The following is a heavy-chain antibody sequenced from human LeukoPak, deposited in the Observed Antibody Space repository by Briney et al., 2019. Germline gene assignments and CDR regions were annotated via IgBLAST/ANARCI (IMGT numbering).Heavy chain of an antibody. CDR3: ARIGVVVPAAARAFDY. CDR1: GFTFSSYA. Sequence: GGSLRLSCAASGFTFSSYAMSWVRQAPGKGLEWVSAIRGSGGSTYYADSVKGRFTISRDNSKNTLYLQMNSLRAEDTAVYYCARIGVVVPAAARAFDYWGQGTLVTVSS. J-gene: IGHJ4*02. CDR2: IRGSGGST. V-gene: IGHV3-23*01. D-gene: IGHD2-2*01.